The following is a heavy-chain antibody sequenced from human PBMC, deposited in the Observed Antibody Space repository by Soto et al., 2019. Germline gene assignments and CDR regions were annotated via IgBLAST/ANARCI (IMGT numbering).Heavy chain of an antibody. V-gene: IGHV3-48*03. J-gene: IGHJ5*02. CDR2: ISSSGRTM. Sequence: PGGSLRLSCAASGFTFSSFEMNWVRQAPGKGLEWLSYISSSGRTMYYADSVKGRFTISRDNAQKSLFLQMNSLRAEDTAVYYCARDGNWFDPWGQGTLVTVSS. CDR1: GFTFSSFE. CDR3: ARDGNWFDP.